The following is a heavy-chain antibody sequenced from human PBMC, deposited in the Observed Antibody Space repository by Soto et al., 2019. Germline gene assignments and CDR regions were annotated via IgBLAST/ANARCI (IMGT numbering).Heavy chain of an antibody. V-gene: IGHV3-30-3*01. D-gene: IGHD4-4*01. CDR1: GFTFSSYA. CDR3: ARPLWRDDYNWGYFDL. Sequence: QVQLVESGGGVVQPGRSLRLSCAASGFTFSSYAMHWVRQAPGKGLEWVAVISYDGSNKYYADSVKGRFTISRDNSKNKLYLQMYSLRAEDTAVYYCARPLWRDDYNWGYFDLWGRGTLVTVSS. CDR2: ISYDGSNK. J-gene: IGHJ2*01.